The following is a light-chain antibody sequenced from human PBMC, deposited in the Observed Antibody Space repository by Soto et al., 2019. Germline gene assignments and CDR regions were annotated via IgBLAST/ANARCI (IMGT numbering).Light chain of an antibody. J-gene: IGKJ5*01. CDR3: QQRSNWPIT. V-gene: IGKV3-11*01. CDR1: QSVRSF. Sequence: ETMLTQSPATLSLSPGERATLSCRASQSVRSFLAWYQQKPGQAPRLLIYDASNRATGIPARISGSGSGTDFTLTISSLEPEDFAVYYCQQRSNWPITFGQGTRLEIK. CDR2: DAS.